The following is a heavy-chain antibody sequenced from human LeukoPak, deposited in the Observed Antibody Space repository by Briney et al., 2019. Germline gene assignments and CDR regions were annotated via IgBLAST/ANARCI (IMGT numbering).Heavy chain of an antibody. V-gene: IGHV4-59*01. CDR1: GGSISSYY. CDR2: IYYSGST. Sequence: PSETLPLTCTVSGGSISSYYWSWIRQPPGKGLEWIGYIYYSGSTNYNPSLKSRVTISVDTSKNQFSLKLSSVTAADTAVYYCARGYDFWSGYLTPIWDYWGQGTLVTVSS. CDR3: ARGYDFWSGYLTPIWDY. D-gene: IGHD3-3*01. J-gene: IGHJ4*02.